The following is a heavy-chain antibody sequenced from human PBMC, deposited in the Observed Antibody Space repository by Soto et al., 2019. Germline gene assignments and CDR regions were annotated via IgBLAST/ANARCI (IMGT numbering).Heavy chain of an antibody. V-gene: IGHV3-15*01. CDR1: GFTFSNAW. CDR2: IKSKTDGGTT. D-gene: IGHD3-9*01. J-gene: IGHJ4*02. Sequence: GESLKISCAASGFTFSNAWMSWVRQAPGKGLEWVGRIKSKTDGGTTDYAAPVKGRFTISRDDSKNTLYLQMNSLKTEDTAVYYCTTYYDILTGYYVDYWGQGTLVTVSS. CDR3: TTYYDILTGYYVDY.